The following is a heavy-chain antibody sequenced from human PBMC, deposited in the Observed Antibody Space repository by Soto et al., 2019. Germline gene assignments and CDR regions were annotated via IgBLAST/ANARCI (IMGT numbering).Heavy chain of an antibody. CDR2: ISSTGGGT. D-gene: IGHD3-16*01. CDR1: GFKFSNYA. V-gene: IGHV3-23*01. J-gene: IGHJ5*01. CDR3: AKDRRAGGNSAFYFDF. Sequence: GGSLSLSCAASGFKFSNYAMSWVRQAPGKGLEWVSLISSTGGGTYYADSVKGRFTISRDNSHNTLYLQVHSLTAEDTAVYYCAKDRRAGGNSAFYFDFWGQGAQVTVSS.